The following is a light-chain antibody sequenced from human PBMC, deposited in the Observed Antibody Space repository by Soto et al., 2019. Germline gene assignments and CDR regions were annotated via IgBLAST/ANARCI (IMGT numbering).Light chain of an antibody. CDR2: DAS. CDR3: QQYNDEPRT. V-gene: IGKV1-5*01. CDR1: QSISSW. Sequence: DIQMTQSPSNLSASVGDRVTITCRASQSISSWLAWYQQKPGKAPKLLIYDASSMESRVTSRFSGSGSGTEFTLTISILQPDDFAHYYCQQYNDEPRTFGQGTKVEIK. J-gene: IGKJ1*01.